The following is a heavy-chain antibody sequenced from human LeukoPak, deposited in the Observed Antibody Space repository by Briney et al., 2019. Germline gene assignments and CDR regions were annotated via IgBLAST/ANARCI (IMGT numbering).Heavy chain of an antibody. Sequence: ASVKVSCKASGYTFTSYGISWVRQAPGQGLEWMGWISACNGNTNYAQKLQGRVTMTTDTSTSTAYMELRSLRSDDTAVYYCARAVPTVVTPDKYYFDYWGQGTLVTVSS. J-gene: IGHJ4*02. V-gene: IGHV1-18*01. CDR1: GYTFTSYG. D-gene: IGHD4-23*01. CDR3: ARAVPTVVTPDKYYFDY. CDR2: ISACNGNT.